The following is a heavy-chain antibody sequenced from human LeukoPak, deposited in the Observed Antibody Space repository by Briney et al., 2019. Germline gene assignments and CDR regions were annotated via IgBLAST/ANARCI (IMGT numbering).Heavy chain of an antibody. CDR2: INPNSGGT. V-gene: IGHV1-2*02. CDR3: ARLSGLRFLEWLLSGFDY. D-gene: IGHD3-3*01. J-gene: IGHJ4*02. Sequence: ASVKVSCKASGYTFTGYYMHWVRQAPGQGLEWMGWINPNSGGTNYAQKFQGRVTMTRDTSISTAYMELSRLRSDDTAVYYCARLSGLRFLEWLLSGFDYWGQGTLVTVSS. CDR1: GYTFTGYY.